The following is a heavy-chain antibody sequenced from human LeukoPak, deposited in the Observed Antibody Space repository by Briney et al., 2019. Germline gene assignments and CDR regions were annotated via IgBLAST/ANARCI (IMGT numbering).Heavy chain of an antibody. Sequence: GGSLRLSCAASGFTFSSYDMHWVRQATGKGLEWVSAIGTAGDTYYPGSVKGRFTISRENAKNSLYLQMNSLRAGDTAVYYCXXXXXXDSSGYHFDAFDIWGQGTMVTVSS. CDR1: GFTFSSYD. J-gene: IGHJ3*02. CDR3: XXXXXXDSSGYHFDAFDI. V-gene: IGHV3-13*01. D-gene: IGHD3-22*01. CDR2: IGTAGDT.